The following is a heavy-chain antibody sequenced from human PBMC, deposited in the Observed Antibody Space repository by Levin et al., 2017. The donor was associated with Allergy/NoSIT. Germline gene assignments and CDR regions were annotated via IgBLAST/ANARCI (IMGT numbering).Heavy chain of an antibody. Sequence: SETLSLTCTVSGDSISSYFWSWIRQPPGKGLEWIGYISYSGNSKYNLSLKSRVTISVDTSKNQFSLKLRSVTAADTAIYYCARDRVTAADGTYYFYGMDVWGQGTTVTVSS. V-gene: IGHV4-59*01. D-gene: IGHD6-13*01. J-gene: IGHJ6*02. CDR2: ISYSGNS. CDR3: ARDRVTAADGTYYFYGMDV. CDR1: GDSISSYF.